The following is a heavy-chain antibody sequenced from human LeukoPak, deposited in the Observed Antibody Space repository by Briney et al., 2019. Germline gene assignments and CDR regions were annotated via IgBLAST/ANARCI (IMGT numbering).Heavy chain of an antibody. CDR3: ARDAQVYDSSGYYFDY. CDR1: GGSVSSYY. CDR2: IYYSGST. D-gene: IGHD3-22*01. V-gene: IGHV4-59*02. Sequence: SETLSLTCTVSGGSVSSYYWSWIRQPPGKGLEWIGYIYYSGSTNYNPSLKSRVTISVDTSKNQFSLKLSSVTAADTAVYYCARDAQVYDSSGYYFDYWGQGTLVTVSS. J-gene: IGHJ4*02.